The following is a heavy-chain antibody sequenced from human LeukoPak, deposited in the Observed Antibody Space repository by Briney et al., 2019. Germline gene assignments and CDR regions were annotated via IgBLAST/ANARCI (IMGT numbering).Heavy chain of an antibody. CDR2: VHYVGTT. J-gene: IGHJ4*02. Sequence: SETLSLTCSVSGGSINSYYWSWIRQPPGKGLEWIGYVHYVGTTNHNPSLKSRVTISADTSKKQFSLKLSSVTAADTAVYYCARGMATIRDSTVYYFDYWGQGTLVTVSS. CDR1: GGSINSYY. V-gene: IGHV4-59*01. D-gene: IGHD5-24*01. CDR3: ARGMATIRDSTVYYFDY.